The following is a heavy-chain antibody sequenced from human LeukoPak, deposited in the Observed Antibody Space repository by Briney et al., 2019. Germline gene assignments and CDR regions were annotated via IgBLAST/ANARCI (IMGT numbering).Heavy chain of an antibody. CDR1: GGSISSNSYY. D-gene: IGHD2-2*02. CDR2: IYYSGST. CDR3: ARALCSTTSCYTGADNWFDP. V-gene: IGHV4-39*07. Sequence: SETLSLSCTVSGGSISSNSYYWGWIRQPPGKGLEWIGSIYYSGSTYYNPSLKSRVTISVDTSKNQSSLKLSSVTAADTAVYYCARALCSTTSCYTGADNWFDPWGQGTLVTVSS. J-gene: IGHJ5*02.